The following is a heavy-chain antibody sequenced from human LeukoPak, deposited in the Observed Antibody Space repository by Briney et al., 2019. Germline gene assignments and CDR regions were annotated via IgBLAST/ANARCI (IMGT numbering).Heavy chain of an antibody. CDR1: GDSVSNNNYA. V-gene: IGHV6-1*01. CDR3: AGGYAFDV. CDR2: TYYRSQWHN. J-gene: IGHJ3*01. Sequence: SQTLSLTCAISGDSVSNNNYAWNWIRQSPSRGLEWLGRTYYRSQWHNDYARSVMGRISVDPDTSKNQFSLHLSSVTPDDTAVYYCAGGYAFDVWSQGTMVTVSS.